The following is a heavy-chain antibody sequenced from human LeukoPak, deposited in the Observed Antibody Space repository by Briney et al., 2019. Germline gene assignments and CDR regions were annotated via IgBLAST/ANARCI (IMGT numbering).Heavy chain of an antibody. V-gene: IGHV4-59*08. CDR3: AKTVAGYWYFDL. CDR2: IYYSGST. J-gene: IGHJ2*01. D-gene: IGHD6-19*01. Sequence: SETLSLTCTVSGGSISHYFWSWIRQPPGKALEWIGYIYYSGSTNYDPSLKSRVTISVDTSKNQFSLKLSSVTAADTAVYYCAKTVAGYWYFDLWGRGTLVTVSS. CDR1: GGSISHYF.